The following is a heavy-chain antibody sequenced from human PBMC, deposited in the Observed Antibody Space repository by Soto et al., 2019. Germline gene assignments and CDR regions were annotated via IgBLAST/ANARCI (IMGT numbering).Heavy chain of an antibody. CDR1: GGSISRYY. V-gene: IGHV4-59*01. CDR3: PRTTFNFIAGAKPYYLDY. J-gene: IGHJ4*02. CDR2: IYYSGST. D-gene: IGHD6-25*01. Sequence: PSETMSLTCTVSGGSISRYYWIWIRPPPGKGLEWIGYIYYSGSTNYNPSLKSRVTISVDTSKNQFSLKLSSVTAADTAVYYCPRTTFNFIAGAKPYYLDYWGRGTRVTGSS.